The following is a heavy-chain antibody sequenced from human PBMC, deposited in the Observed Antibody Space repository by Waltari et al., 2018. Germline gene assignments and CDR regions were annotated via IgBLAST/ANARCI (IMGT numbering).Heavy chain of an antibody. J-gene: IGHJ4*02. CDR2: ISGSSSYK. CDR3: ARVRIGAGGKDLDY. V-gene: IGHV3-21*01. D-gene: IGHD6-13*01. Sequence: EVQLVASGVGLVKPGGSLRLSCAASGFTFSSPSMKWVRQAPGEGMEGGSSISGSSSYKYSAESVKGRFTISRENAKNSLYLQRNSLRAEETAVYYCARVRIGAGGKDLDYWGQGTLVIVSA. CDR1: GFTFSSPS.